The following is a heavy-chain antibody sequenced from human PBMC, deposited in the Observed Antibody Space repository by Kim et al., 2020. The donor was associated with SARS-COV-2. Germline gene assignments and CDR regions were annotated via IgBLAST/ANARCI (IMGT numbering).Heavy chain of an antibody. CDR1: GFTFSSYA. D-gene: IGHD2-21*02. Sequence: GGSLRLSCAASGFTFSSYAMHWVRQAPGKGLEWVAVISYDGSNKYYADSVKCRFTISRDNSKNTLYLQMNSLRAEDTAVYYCELTAHWGQGTLVTVSS. CDR2: ISYDGSNK. J-gene: IGHJ4*02. CDR3: ELTAH. V-gene: IGHV3-30-3*01.